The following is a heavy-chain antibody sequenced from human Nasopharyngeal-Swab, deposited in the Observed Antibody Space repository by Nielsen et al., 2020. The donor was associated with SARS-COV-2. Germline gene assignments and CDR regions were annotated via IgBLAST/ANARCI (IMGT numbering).Heavy chain of an antibody. CDR3: ARSPHYYYYMDV. V-gene: IGHV4-39*01. J-gene: IGHJ6*03. CDR2: VYYTGST. Sequence: WIRQPPGRGLQWIGSVYYTGSTYYNPSLKSRVTISADTSQNQFSLKLRSATAADTAVYYCARSPHYYYYMDVWGTGTTVTVSS.